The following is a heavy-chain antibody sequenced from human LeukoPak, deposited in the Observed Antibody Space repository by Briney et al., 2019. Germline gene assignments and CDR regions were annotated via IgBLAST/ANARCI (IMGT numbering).Heavy chain of an antibody. D-gene: IGHD6-19*01. V-gene: IGHV3-21*01. CDR1: GFTFSSYS. CDR2: ISSSSSYI. Sequence: GGSLRLSCAASGFTFSSYSMNWVRQAPGKGLEWVSSISSSSSYIYYADSVKGRFTISRDNAKNSLYLQMNSLRAEDTAMYYCARVVAVAGRAFDIWGRGTMVTVSS. CDR3: ARVVAVAGRAFDI. J-gene: IGHJ3*02.